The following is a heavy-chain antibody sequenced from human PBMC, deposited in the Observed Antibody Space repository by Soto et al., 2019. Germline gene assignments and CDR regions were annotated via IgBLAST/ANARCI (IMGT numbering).Heavy chain of an antibody. CDR1: GGSLSTSY. D-gene: IGHD1-1*01. Sequence: SETLSLTCTVSGGSLSTSYWTWIRQPPGRGLEWIGYVSDSGRTNYNPSLKSRVTISVDTSRNQFSLKLSSVSAADTAVYYCARGTGTIQVIDYWGQGTLVTVSS. V-gene: IGHV4-59*01. CDR3: ARGTGTIQVIDY. J-gene: IGHJ4*02. CDR2: VSDSGRT.